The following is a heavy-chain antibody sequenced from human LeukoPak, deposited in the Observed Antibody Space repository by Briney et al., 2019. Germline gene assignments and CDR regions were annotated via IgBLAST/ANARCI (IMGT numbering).Heavy chain of an antibody. Sequence: ASVKVSCKASGYTFTSYGISWVRQAPGQGLEWMGWISAYNGNTNYAQKLQGRVTMTTDTSTSTAYMELRSLRPDDTAVYYCARVRGWDIVVVPAAHPYYYYGMDVWGKGTTVTVSS. J-gene: IGHJ6*04. CDR3: ARVRGWDIVVVPAAHPYYYYGMDV. V-gene: IGHV1-18*04. CDR1: GYTFTSYG. D-gene: IGHD2-2*01. CDR2: ISAYNGNT.